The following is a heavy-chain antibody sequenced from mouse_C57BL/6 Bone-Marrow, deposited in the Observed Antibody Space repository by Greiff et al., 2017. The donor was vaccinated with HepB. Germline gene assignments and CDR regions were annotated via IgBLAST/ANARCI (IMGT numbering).Heavy chain of an antibody. CDR1: GYTFTSYG. V-gene: IGHV1-81*01. CDR3: ASRTGYYFDY. CDR2: IYPRSGNT. D-gene: IGHD4-1*01. Sequence: VKLQESGAELARPGASVKLSCKASGYTFTSYGISWVKQRTGQGLEWIGEIYPRSGNTYYNEKFKGKATLTADKSSSTAYMELRSLTSEDSAVYFCASRTGYYFDYWGQGTTLTVSS. J-gene: IGHJ2*01.